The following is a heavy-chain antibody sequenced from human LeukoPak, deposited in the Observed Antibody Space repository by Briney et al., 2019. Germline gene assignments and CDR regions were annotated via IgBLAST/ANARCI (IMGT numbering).Heavy chain of an antibody. CDR1: GFTFSTSS. V-gene: IGHV3-21*01. CDR2: ISRSGDYT. Sequence: GSLRLSCAASGFTFSTSSMSWVRQAPGKGLEWVSSISRSGDYTYYADSVKGRFTMSRDNAENSLYLQMNSLRAEDTAVYYCTRRYCTDGVCPFDIWGQGTMVTVSS. CDR3: TRRYCTDGVCPFDI. D-gene: IGHD2-8*01. J-gene: IGHJ3*02.